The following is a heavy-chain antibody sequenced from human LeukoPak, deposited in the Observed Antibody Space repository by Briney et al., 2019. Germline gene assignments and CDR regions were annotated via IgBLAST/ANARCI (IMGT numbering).Heavy chain of an antibody. J-gene: IGHJ4*02. CDR1: GGSYSGYY. CDR3: ARGMVQWLVLDY. D-gene: IGHD6-19*01. CDR2: INHSGST. V-gene: IGHV4-34*01. Sequence: SETLSLTFAVYGGSYSGYYWRWIRQPPGKGLAWIGEINHSGSTNYNPSLKSRVTISVDTSKNQFSLKLSSVTAADTAVYYCARGMVQWLVLDYWGQGTLVTVSS.